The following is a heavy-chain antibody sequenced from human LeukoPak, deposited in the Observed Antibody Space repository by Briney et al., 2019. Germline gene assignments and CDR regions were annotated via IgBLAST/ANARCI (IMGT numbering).Heavy chain of an antibody. V-gene: IGHV3-15*01. CDR3: TTVWRY. J-gene: IGHJ4*02. CDR1: GFTFSNAW. D-gene: IGHD3-16*01. Sequence: GGSLRLSCAASGFTFSNAWMSWVRQGPGKGLEWVGHIKSITAGGTTDYAAPVKGRFTISRDDSKNTLYLQMNSLKTEDTAVYYCTTVWRYWGQGTLVTVSS. CDR2: IKSITAGGTT.